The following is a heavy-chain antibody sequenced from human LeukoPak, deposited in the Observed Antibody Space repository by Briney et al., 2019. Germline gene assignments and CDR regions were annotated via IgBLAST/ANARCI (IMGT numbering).Heavy chain of an antibody. J-gene: IGHJ4*02. CDR1: GYTFTSYY. V-gene: IGHV1-18*04. CDR3: ARDPGVDIVATGFDY. CDR2: ISAYNGNT. D-gene: IGHD5-12*01. Sequence: ASVKVSCKASGYTFTSYYMHWVRQAPGQGLEWMGWISAYNGNTNYAQKLQGRVTMTTDTSTSTAYMELRSLRSDDTAVYYCARDPGVDIVATGFDYWGQGTLVTVSS.